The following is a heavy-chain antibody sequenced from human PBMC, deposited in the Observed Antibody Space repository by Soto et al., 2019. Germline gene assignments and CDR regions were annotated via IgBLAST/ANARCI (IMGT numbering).Heavy chain of an antibody. Sequence: LSLTCTVSGGSISSYYWSWIRQPPGKGLEWIGYIYYSGSTNYNPSLKSRVTISVDTSKNQFSLKLSSVTAADTAVYYCARDEGITVAGAESYYYGMDVWGQGTTVIVSS. CDR3: ARDEGITVAGAESYYYGMDV. J-gene: IGHJ6*02. D-gene: IGHD6-19*01. V-gene: IGHV4-59*01. CDR1: GGSISSYY. CDR2: IYYSGST.